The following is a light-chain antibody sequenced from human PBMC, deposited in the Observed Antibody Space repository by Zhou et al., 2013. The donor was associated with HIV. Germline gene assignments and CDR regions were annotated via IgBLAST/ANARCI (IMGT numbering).Light chain of an antibody. J-gene: IGKJ4*01. Sequence: DIQMTQSPTSLSASVGDRVTITCRASQSISSWLAWYQQKPGKAPKLLIYKASSLESWGPIKVQRQWIWDRISLSPSAVCNLNDFATYYCQHTFTTPSTFGAGPGSEIK. V-gene: IGKV1-5*03. CDR3: QHTFTTPST. CDR2: KAS. CDR1: QSISSW.